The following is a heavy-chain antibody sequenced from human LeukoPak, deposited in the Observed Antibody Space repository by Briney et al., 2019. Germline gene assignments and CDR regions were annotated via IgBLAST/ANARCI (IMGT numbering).Heavy chain of an antibody. Sequence: SQTVSLTCTVSGVSISSVDYYWRWIRQPPGRGLEWIGYIYYSGTTHYNPSLKSHDTLSVDTSNNQFSLKETAITGADTVLFYCARQEYRASCDYWPQRTGVTVST. D-gene: IGHD2-2*01. CDR1: GVSISSVDYY. V-gene: IGHV4-30-4*01. J-gene: IGHJ4*02. CDR3: ARQEYRASCDY. CDR2: IYYSGTT.